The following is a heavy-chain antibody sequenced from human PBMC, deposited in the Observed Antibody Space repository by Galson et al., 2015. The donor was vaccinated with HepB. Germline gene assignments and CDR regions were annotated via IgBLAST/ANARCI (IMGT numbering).Heavy chain of an antibody. CDR3: ARVPRRHSSGMAGTVAVFDY. J-gene: IGHJ4*02. CDR2: ISYDGSNK. CDR1: GFTFSSYA. D-gene: IGHD6-19*01. V-gene: IGHV3-30*04. Sequence: SLRLSCAASGFTFSSYAMHWVRQAPGKGLEWVAVISYDGSNKYYADSVKGRFTVSRDNSKNTLYLQMNSLRAEDTAVYYCARVPRRHSSGMAGTVAVFDYWGQGTLVTVSS.